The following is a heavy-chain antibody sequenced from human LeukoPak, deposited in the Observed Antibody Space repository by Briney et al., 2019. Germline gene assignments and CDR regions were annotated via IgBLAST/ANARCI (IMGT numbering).Heavy chain of an antibody. V-gene: IGHV3-20*04. CDR2: INWNGGST. Sequence: GGSLRLSCAASGFTFSSYEMNWVRQAPGKGLEWVSGINWNGGSTGYADSVKGRFTISRDNAKNSLYLQMNSLRAEDTALYYCARDGPNYYDSSGYYYPPFDYWGQGTLVTVSS. CDR3: ARDGPNYYDSSGYYYPPFDY. D-gene: IGHD3-22*01. J-gene: IGHJ4*02. CDR1: GFTFSSYE.